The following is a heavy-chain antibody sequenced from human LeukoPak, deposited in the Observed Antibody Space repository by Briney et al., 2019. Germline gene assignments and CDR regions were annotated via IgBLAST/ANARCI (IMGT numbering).Heavy chain of an antibody. V-gene: IGHV3-30*04. J-gene: IGHJ6*03. Sequence: GGSLRLSCAASGFTFSSYAMHWVRQAPGKGLEWVAVISYDGSNKYYADSVKGRFTISRDNSKNTLYLQMNSLRAEDTAVYYCARGHDPGSYPYYYYMDVWGKGTTVTISS. CDR3: ARGHDPGSYPYYYYMDV. D-gene: IGHD3-10*01. CDR1: GFTFSSYA. CDR2: ISYDGSNK.